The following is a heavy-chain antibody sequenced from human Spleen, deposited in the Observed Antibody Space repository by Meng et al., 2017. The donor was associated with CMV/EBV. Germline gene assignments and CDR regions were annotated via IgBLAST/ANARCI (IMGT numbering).Heavy chain of an antibody. CDR3: ARDQPYCSSTSCYGGTDY. CDR1: GYTFTSYG. V-gene: IGHV1-18*01. J-gene: IGHJ4*02. Sequence: QAGQPGTGVKKPGASVKVSCKASGYTFTSYGISWVRQAPGQGLEWMGWISAYNGNTNYAQKLQGRVTMTTDTSTSTAYMELRSLRSDDTAVYYCARDQPYCSSTSCYGGTDYWGQGTLVTVSS. D-gene: IGHD2-2*01. CDR2: ISAYNGNT.